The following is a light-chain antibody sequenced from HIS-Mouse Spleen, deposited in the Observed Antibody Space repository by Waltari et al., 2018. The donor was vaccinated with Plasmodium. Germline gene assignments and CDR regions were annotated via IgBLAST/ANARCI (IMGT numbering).Light chain of an antibody. CDR3: YSTDSSGNHRV. J-gene: IGLJ3*02. CDR2: EDS. CDR1: ALPQKY. V-gene: IGLV3-10*01. Sequence: SYYLTQPPSVSVSPGQTDRITCSGDALPQKYAYWYQQKSGQAPVLVIYEDSNRPSGIPERFSGSSSGTMATLTISGAQVEDEADYYCYSTDSSGNHRVFGGGTKLTVL.